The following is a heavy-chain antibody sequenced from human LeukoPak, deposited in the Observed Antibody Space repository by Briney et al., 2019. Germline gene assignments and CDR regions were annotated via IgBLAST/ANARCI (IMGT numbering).Heavy chain of an antibody. D-gene: IGHD3-10*01. CDR2: FHYSGST. Sequence: PSETLSLTCTVSGVSISSYYWSWIRQPPGKGLEWIGCFHYSGSTNYNPSLKSRVTISVDTSKNQFSLKLSSVTAADTAVYYCARLGGIPWFGELFYSYWGQGTPVTVSS. V-gene: IGHV4-59*08. CDR3: ARLGGIPWFGELFYSY. J-gene: IGHJ4*02. CDR1: GVSISSYY.